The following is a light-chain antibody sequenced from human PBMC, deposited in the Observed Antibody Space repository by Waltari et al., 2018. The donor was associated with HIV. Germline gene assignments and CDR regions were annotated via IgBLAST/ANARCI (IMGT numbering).Light chain of an antibody. V-gene: IGKV1-NL1*01. J-gene: IGKJ2*01. Sequence: DIQMAQSPSSLSASVGDRVTVTCRASQSISDSLAWYQQKPGQGPTLLLSGASTLESGVLSRFSGGGSGTDYTLTISSLQPEDSATYYCQQYYTLPYTFGQGTKLEI. CDR3: QQYYTLPYT. CDR1: QSISDS. CDR2: GAS.